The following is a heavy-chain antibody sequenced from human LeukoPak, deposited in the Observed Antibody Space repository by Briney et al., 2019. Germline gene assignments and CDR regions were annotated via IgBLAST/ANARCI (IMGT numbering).Heavy chain of an antibody. Sequence: GGSLRLSCAASEFTFSSSSMNWVRQAPGKGLEWMGGFDPEDGETIYAQKFQGRVTMTEDTSTDTAYMELSSLRSEDTAVYYCATTPDGIWGQGTLVTVSS. CDR3: ATTPDGI. D-gene: IGHD1-26*01. CDR1: EFTFSSSS. V-gene: IGHV1-24*01. CDR2: FDPEDGET. J-gene: IGHJ4*02.